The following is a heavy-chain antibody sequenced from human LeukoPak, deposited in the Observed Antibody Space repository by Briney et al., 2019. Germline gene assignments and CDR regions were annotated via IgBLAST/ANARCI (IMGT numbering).Heavy chain of an antibody. D-gene: IGHD3-10*01. V-gene: IGHV3-66*01. CDR3: ARNWVRGVIFYFDY. CDR2: IYSGGST. CDR1: GGSISTSNYY. J-gene: IGHJ4*02. Sequence: TSETLSLTCTVSGGSISTSNYYWGWIRQPPGKGLEWVSVIYSGGSTYYADSVKGRFTISRDNSKNTLYLQMNSLRAEDTAVYYCARNWVRGVIFYFDYWGQGTLVTVSS.